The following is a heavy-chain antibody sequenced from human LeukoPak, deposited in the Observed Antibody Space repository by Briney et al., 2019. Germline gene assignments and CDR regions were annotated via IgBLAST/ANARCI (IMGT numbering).Heavy chain of an antibody. V-gene: IGHV3-23*01. CDR1: GFTFSGDA. D-gene: IGHD3-9*01. CDR3: ARDWFNDY. Sequence: TGGSLRLSCIASGFTFSGDAMNWIRQVPGKGLEWVSAISGSGAHTFYADSVKGRFTISRDNFNDTLYLQMNSLRVDDTAIYYCARDWFNDYWGQGTLVTVSS. J-gene: IGHJ4*02. CDR2: ISGSGAHT.